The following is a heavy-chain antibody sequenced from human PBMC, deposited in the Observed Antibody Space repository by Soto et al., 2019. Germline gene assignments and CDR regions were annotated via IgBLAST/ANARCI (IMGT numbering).Heavy chain of an antibody. J-gene: IGHJ5*02. CDR3: ARDPFYSKGWFDP. D-gene: IGHD4-4*01. V-gene: IGHV4-31*03. CDR1: GGSIRSGGYY. CDR2: IYYSGST. Sequence: SETLSLTCTVSGGSIRSGGYYWSWIRQHPGKGLEWIGYIYYSGSTYYNPSLKSRVTISVDTSKNQFSLKLSSVTAADTAVYYCARDPFYSKGWFDPWGQGTLVTVSS.